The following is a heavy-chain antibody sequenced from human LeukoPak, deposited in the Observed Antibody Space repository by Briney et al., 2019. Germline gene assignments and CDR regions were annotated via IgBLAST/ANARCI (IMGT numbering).Heavy chain of an antibody. D-gene: IGHD5-18*01. CDR2: INPNGGGT. Sequence: GASVKVSCKASGYTFTGYYMHWVRQAPGQGLEWMGWINPNGGGTNYAQKFQGRVTMTRDTSISTAYMELSRLRSDDTAVYYCARGYSYAHDAFDIWGQGTMVTVSS. CDR3: ARGYSYAHDAFDI. J-gene: IGHJ3*02. CDR1: GYTFTGYY. V-gene: IGHV1-2*02.